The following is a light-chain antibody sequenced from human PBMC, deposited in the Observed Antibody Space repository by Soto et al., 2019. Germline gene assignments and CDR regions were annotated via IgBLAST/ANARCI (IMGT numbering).Light chain of an antibody. CDR2: GAS. J-gene: IGKJ3*01. V-gene: IGKV3-20*01. CDR1: QSVSSSY. CDR3: QQYGSSPFA. Sequence: EIVLTQSPGTLSLSPGERATLSCRASQSVSSSYLAWYQQKPGQAPRLLIYGASFRPTRIPDRFSASGYGTDFTLTISRLEPEDFAVYYCQQYGSSPFAFGPGTKVDIK.